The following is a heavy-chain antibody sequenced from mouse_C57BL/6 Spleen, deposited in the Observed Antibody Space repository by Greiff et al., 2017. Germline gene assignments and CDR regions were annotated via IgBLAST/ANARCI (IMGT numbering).Heavy chain of an antibody. V-gene: IGHV1-39*01. CDR2: INPTYGTT. D-gene: IGHD2-12*01. CDR1: GYSFTDYY. J-gene: IGHJ2*01. CDR3: ARYGYCYDPYFDY. Sequence: VQLQQSGPELVKPGASVQISCKASGYSFTDYYMNWVKQSTGKSLEWIGVINPTYGTTSYNQKFKGKATLTVDQSSSTAYMQLNSLTSEDSAVYYCARYGYCYDPYFDYWGQGTTVTVSS.